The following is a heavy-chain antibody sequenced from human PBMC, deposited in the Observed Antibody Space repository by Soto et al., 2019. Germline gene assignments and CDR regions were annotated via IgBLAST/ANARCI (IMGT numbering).Heavy chain of an antibody. J-gene: IGHJ4*02. D-gene: IGHD3-10*01. V-gene: IGHV1-69*02. CDR3: AGGGSFGEFPYFDY. CDR2: IIPILGIA. CDR1: GGTFSSYT. Sequence: QVQLVQSGAEVKKPGSSVKVSCKASGGTFSSYTISWVRQAPGQGLEWMGRIIPILGIANYAQKFQGRVTITADKSTSTAYMELSSLRFEDTAVDYWAGGGSFGEFPYFDYWGQGTLVTVSS.